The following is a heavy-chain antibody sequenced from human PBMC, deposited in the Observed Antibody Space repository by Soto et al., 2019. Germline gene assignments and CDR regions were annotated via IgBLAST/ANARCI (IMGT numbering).Heavy chain of an antibody. Sequence: KPSETLSLTCTVSGGSITSYYWSWIRQPPGKGLEWTGYIYYSGSTNYNPSLKSRVTISVDTSKNQFSLKLSSVTAADTAVYYCARVDCSGGSCYEVRWFDPWGQGTLVTVSS. CDR1: GGSITSYY. V-gene: IGHV4-59*01. CDR2: IYYSGST. CDR3: ARVDCSGGSCYEVRWFDP. J-gene: IGHJ5*02. D-gene: IGHD2-15*01.